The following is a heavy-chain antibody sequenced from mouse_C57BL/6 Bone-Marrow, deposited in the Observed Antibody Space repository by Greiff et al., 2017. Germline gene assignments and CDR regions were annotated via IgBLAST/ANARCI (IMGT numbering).Heavy chain of an antibody. Sequence: QVQLQQSGPELVKPGASVKISCKASGYAFSSSWMNWVKQRPGKGLEWIGRIYPGDGDTNYNGKFKGKATLTADKSSSTAYMQLSSLTSEDSAVYFCARGYYSDKDYWDQGTSVTVSS. J-gene: IGHJ4*01. CDR2: IYPGDGDT. D-gene: IGHD2-12*01. CDR3: ARGYYSDKDY. V-gene: IGHV1-82*01. CDR1: GYAFSSSW.